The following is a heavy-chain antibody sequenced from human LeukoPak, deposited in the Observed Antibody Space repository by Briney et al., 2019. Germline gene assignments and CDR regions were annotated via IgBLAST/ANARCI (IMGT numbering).Heavy chain of an antibody. D-gene: IGHD6-19*01. CDR1: GGSISSYY. Sequence: SETLSLTCTVSGGSISSYYWSWIRQPPGKGLEWIGYIYYSGSTNYNPSLKSRVTISVDTSKNQFSLKLSSVTAAGTAVYYCARDGYSSGVWGQGTLVTVSS. V-gene: IGHV4-59*01. CDR2: IYYSGST. CDR3: ARDGYSSGV. J-gene: IGHJ4*02.